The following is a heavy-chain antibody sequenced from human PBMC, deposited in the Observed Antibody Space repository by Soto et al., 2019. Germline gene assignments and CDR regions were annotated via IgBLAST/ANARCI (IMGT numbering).Heavy chain of an antibody. D-gene: IGHD1-26*01. CDR2: IYPGDSDT. CDR1: GYSFTSYW. V-gene: IGHV5-51*01. CDR3: ARRPRWVGANILDY. J-gene: IGHJ4*02. Sequence: PGKSLKISCKGSGYSFTSYWIGWVRQMPGKGLEWMGIIYPGDSDTRYSPSFQGQVTISADKSISTAYLQWSSLKASDTAMYDCARRPRWVGANILDYWGQGTLVTVSS.